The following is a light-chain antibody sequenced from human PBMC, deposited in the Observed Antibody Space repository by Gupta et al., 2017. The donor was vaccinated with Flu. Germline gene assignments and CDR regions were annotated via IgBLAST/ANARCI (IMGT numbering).Light chain of an antibody. V-gene: IGKV3D-15*01. CDR3: QQYNNWLPLT. CDR2: DAS. J-gene: IGKJ4*01. CDR1: QSVTSN. Sequence: ATLSVSPGESATLSCRASQSVTSNLAWYQQIHGQAPRLLIYDASTRATGVPARFSASGSGTEFTLTISSLQSEDCGVYYCQQYNNWLPLTFGGGTKVEIK.